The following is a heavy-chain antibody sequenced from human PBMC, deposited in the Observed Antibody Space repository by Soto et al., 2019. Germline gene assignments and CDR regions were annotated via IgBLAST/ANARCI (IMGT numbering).Heavy chain of an antibody. V-gene: IGHV3-23*01. Sequence: EVQLLESGGGLVQPGGSLRLSCAASGFAFSRYAMSWVRQAPGKGLEWVSSISGSTRGTYYADAGKGRFTISRDNSNNTLYLQMNSLRAEDTAVYYCAKDRGFIELFDYWGQGALVTVSS. J-gene: IGHJ4*02. CDR1: GFAFSRYA. CDR3: AKDRGFIELFDY. CDR2: ISGSTRGT. D-gene: IGHD3-16*02.